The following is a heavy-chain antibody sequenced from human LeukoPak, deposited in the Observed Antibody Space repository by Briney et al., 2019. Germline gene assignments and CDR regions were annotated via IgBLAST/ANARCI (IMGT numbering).Heavy chain of an antibody. J-gene: IGHJ4*02. Sequence: PETLCLTCTVSGGSISSYYWSWLRQPPGKGLEWIGYIYSSGGTNYNPSLKSRATISVDTSKNQFSLKLSSVTAADTAVYYCARHRAVAGHLDFDYWGQGTPVSSSS. CDR2: IYSSGGT. D-gene: IGHD6-19*01. V-gene: IGHV4-59*08. CDR1: GGSISSYY. CDR3: ARHRAVAGHLDFDY.